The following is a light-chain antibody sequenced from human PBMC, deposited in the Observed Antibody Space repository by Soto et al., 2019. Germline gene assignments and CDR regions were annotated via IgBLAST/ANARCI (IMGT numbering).Light chain of an antibody. Sequence: ETVLTQSPCTLSLSPGERATLSCRASQSVNSSSLAWYQQRPGQAPRLLIYGTSSRATGIPDRFSGSGSGTDFTLTISRLEPEDFAVYFCQRYGSSPLITFGQGTRLEIK. CDR1: QSVNSSS. J-gene: IGKJ5*01. CDR2: GTS. CDR3: QRYGSSPLIT. V-gene: IGKV3-20*01.